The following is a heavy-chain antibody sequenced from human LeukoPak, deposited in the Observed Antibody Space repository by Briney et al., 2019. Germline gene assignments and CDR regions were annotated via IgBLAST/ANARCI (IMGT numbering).Heavy chain of an antibody. CDR3: ARETTGAFDI. V-gene: IGHV3-66*01. CDR2: IYSGGST. J-gene: IGHJ3*02. CDR1: GFTVSSNY. Sequence: GGSLRLSCAASGFTVSSNYMSWVRQAPGNGLEWVSVIYSGGSTYYADSVKGRFTISRDNSKNTLYLQMNSLRAEDTAVYYCARETTGAFDIWGQGAMVTVSS. D-gene: IGHD4-17*01.